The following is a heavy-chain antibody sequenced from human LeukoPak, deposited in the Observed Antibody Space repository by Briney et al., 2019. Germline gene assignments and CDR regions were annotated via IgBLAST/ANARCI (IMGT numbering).Heavy chain of an antibody. V-gene: IGHV4-4*02. Sequence: SGTLSLTCAVSGGSISGSNWWSWVRQPPGKGLEWIGEIYHSGSTNYNPSLKSRVTISVDKSKNQFSLKLSSVTAADTAVYYCARDSLYGSGSYYKGLDYWGQGTLVTVSS. CDR2: IYHSGST. CDR3: ARDSLYGSGSYYKGLDY. CDR1: GGSISGSNW. D-gene: IGHD3-10*01. J-gene: IGHJ4*02.